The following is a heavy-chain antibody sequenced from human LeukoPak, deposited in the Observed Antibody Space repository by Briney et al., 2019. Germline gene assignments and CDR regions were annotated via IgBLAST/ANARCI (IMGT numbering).Heavy chain of an antibody. CDR3: ASLRGSGYEDH. J-gene: IGHJ3*01. D-gene: IGHD5-12*01. V-gene: IGHV3-7*02. Sequence: GGSLRLSSEASGFTFGSFWMHWVRHAPGKGLEGFADIKGDGSERYYADSVKGRFNISRENGKNSIYLQMNSLRTEDTAVYFCASLRGSGYEDHWGQGALVTVSS. CDR2: IKGDGSER. CDR1: GFTFGSFW.